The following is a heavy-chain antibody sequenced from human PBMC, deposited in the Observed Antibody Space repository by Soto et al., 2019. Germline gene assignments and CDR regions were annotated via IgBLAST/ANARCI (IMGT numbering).Heavy chain of an antibody. V-gene: IGHV4-59*01. CDR1: GFTSSSYY. J-gene: IGHJ6*03. CDR3: ARVLFGPNPDTNYYYYMDV. Sequence: PSETLSHPCTFSGFTSSSYYWSWIRQPPGKGLEWIGYIYYSGSTNYNPSLKSRVTISVDASKNQFSLKLSSVTAADTAVYYCARVLFGPNPDTNYYYYMDVLGKGTTVTVSS. CDR2: IYYSGST. D-gene: IGHD3-3*01.